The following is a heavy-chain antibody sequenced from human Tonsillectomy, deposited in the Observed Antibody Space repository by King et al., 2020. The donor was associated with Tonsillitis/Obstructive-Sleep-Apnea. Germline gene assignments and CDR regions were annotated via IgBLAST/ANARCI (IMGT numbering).Heavy chain of an antibody. D-gene: IGHD3-3*01. V-gene: IGHV5-10-1*01. Sequence: VQLVESGAEVKKPGESLRISCKGSGYSFTSYWISWVRQMPGKGLEWMGRIDPSDSYTNYSPSFPGHVTISADKSISTAYLQWSSLKALDTAMYYCARRVTIFGVVIYDYWGQGPLVTVSS. J-gene: IGHJ4*02. CDR2: IDPSDSYT. CDR1: GYSFTSYW. CDR3: ARRVTIFGVVIYDY.